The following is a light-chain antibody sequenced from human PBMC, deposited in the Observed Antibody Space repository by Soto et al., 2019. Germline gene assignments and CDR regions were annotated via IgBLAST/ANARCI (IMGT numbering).Light chain of an antibody. V-gene: IGLV2-11*01. CDR2: DVS. Sequence: QSALTQPRSVAGSPGQSVTISCTGTDSDIGRYDYVSWYQQHPGKAPKLLIYDVSQRPSGVPDRFSGSKSGNTASLTISGLQTDDEADYCCCSYAGSYSVRVFGIGTKVTVL. CDR3: CSYAGSYSVRV. J-gene: IGLJ1*01. CDR1: DSDIGRYDY.